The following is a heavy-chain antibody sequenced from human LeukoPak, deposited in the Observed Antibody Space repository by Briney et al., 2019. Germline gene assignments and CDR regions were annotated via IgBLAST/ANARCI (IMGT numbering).Heavy chain of an antibody. CDR2: ISSSGST. CDR1: GASISSYY. CDR3: ARDSHRYCSSTSCPSRDYYMDV. Sequence: PSETLSLTCTVSGASISSYYWSWIRQPAGKGLEWIGRISSSGSTNYNPSLKSRVTISVDTSKNQFSLKLSSVTAADTAVYYCARDSHRYCSSTSCPSRDYYMDVWGKGTTVTVS. V-gene: IGHV4-4*07. J-gene: IGHJ6*03. D-gene: IGHD2-2*01.